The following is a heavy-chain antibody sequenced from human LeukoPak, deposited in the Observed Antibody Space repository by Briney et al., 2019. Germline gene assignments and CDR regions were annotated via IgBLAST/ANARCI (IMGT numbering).Heavy chain of an antibody. CDR1: GGSISSSSYY. CDR3: AGGWGWFGELISDY. J-gene: IGHJ4*02. V-gene: IGHV4-39*01. Sequence: PSETLSLTCTVSGGSISSSSYYWGWIRQPPGKGLEWIGSIYYSGSTYYNPSLKSRVTISVDTSKNQFSLKLSSVTAADTAVYYCAGGWGWFGELISDYWGQGTLVTVSS. CDR2: IYYSGST. D-gene: IGHD3-10*01.